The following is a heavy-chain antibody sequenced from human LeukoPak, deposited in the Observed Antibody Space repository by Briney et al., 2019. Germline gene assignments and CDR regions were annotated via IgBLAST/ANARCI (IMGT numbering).Heavy chain of an antibody. J-gene: IGHJ5*02. CDR1: GYTLTELS. CDR2: FDPEDGET. V-gene: IGHV1-24*01. CDR3: ATGGSGSYYNVGWFDP. Sequence: ASVKVSCKVSGYTLTELSMHWVRQAPGKGLEWMGGFDPEDGETIYAQKFQGRVTMTEDTSTDTAYMELSSLRSEGTAVHYSATGGSGSYYNVGWFDPWGQGTLVTVSS. D-gene: IGHD3-10*01.